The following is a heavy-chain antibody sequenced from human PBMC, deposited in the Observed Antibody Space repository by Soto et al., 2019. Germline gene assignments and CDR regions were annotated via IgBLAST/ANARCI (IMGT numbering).Heavy chain of an antibody. CDR2: TRNSGGA. CDR3: ACHLVMAGTRGFDH. D-gene: IGHD6-19*01. Sequence: QVQLQESGPGLVKPSGTLSLTCAVSSGSVFSSNWWSWVRLPPGKGLEWIGETRNSGGANYNPSLKSRGTITVDRSRNHIFLELSSVTAAATAVYYCACHLVMAGTRGFDHWGLGTLVTVSS. V-gene: IGHV4-4*02. CDR1: SGSVFSSNW. J-gene: IGHJ4*02.